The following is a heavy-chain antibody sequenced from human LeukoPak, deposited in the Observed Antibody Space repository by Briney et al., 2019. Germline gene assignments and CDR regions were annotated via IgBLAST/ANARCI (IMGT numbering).Heavy chain of an antibody. V-gene: IGHV1-46*01. CDR2: INCGDGYT. J-gene: IGHJ4*02. Sequence: ASVKVSCKTSGYTFTSSHAQWVRQDPGQGLEWMGIINCGDGYTNYAQKFQGRVSVTADTSTSTLYMELSRLTTEDTAIYYCARDRGGSYSIGYWGQGTLITVSS. D-gene: IGHD1-26*01. CDR3: ARDRGGSYSIGY. CDR1: GYTFTSSH.